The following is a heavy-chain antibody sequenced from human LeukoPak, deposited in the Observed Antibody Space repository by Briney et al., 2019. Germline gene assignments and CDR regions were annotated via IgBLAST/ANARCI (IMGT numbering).Heavy chain of an antibody. CDR1: GGYISSTTYY. J-gene: IGHJ3*02. Sequence: KSSDTLSLTCIISGGYISSTTYYWGWIRQPPGKGLEWIGTLYYSGKTYYNPSLKSRVTISIDTSKNQFSLKLTSATAADTAVYYCARVLWFGELADPFDIWGQGTMVIVSS. CDR3: ARVLWFGELADPFDI. D-gene: IGHD3-10*01. V-gene: IGHV4-39*07. CDR2: LYYSGKT.